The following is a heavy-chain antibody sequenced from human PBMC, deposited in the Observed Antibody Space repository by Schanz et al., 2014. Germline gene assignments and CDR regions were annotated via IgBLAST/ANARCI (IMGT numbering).Heavy chain of an antibody. J-gene: IGHJ4*02. CDR1: GDSISSGGYY. D-gene: IGHD3-3*01. CDR2: ISYSGVT. Sequence: QVQLQESGPGLVKPSQTLSLTCTVSGDSISSGGYYWSWIRQHPGKGLEWIGYISYSGVTYYNPSLKSRVTISMHTSKNQFSLKLSSVTAADTAVYYCARDRRFFDRDDLYYFDSWGQGTLVTVSS. CDR3: ARDRRFFDRDDLYYFDS. V-gene: IGHV4-31*03.